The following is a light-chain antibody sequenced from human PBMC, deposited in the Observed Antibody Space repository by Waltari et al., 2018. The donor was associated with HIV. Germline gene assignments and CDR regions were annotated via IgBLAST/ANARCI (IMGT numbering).Light chain of an antibody. CDR2: DDT. CDR1: NIGSTS. Sequence: SYVLTQPPSVSVAPGQTARFPCVGNNIGSTSVQCYQQRPGQAPILVVYDDTERPSGIPERNSGSNSGNTATLTISRVEAGDEADYYCQVWDSSHYHRGVFGGGTNLTVL. V-gene: IGLV3-21*02. J-gene: IGLJ3*02. CDR3: QVWDSSHYHRGV.